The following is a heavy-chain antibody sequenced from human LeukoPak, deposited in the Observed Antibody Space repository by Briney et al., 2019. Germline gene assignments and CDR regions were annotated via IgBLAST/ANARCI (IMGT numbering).Heavy chain of an antibody. CDR3: GRVTTGTVDH. J-gene: IGHJ4*02. D-gene: IGHD1-1*01. CDR1: GGSLNNYH. CDR2: ISYSGTT. V-gene: IGHV4-59*01. Sequence: PSETLSLTCTVSGGSLNNYHWGWIRQPPGKGLEWIGYISYSGTTNYNPSLKSRVTISVDMSKSQFSLKLNSVTAADTAVYYCGRVTTGTVDHWGQGTLVTVSS.